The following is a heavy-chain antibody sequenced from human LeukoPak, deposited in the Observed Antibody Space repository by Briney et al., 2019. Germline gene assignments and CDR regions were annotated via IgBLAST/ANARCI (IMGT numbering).Heavy chain of an antibody. V-gene: IGHV4-30-4*08. CDR3: ARHTLLAAAGPNWFDP. D-gene: IGHD6-13*01. Sequence: PSETLSLTCTVSGGSISSGDYYWSWIRQPPGKGLEWIGYIYYSGSTYYNPSLKSRVTISVDTSKNQFSLKLSSVTAADTAVYYCARHTLLAAAGPNWFDPWGQGTLVTVSS. CDR1: GGSISSGDYY. J-gene: IGHJ5*02. CDR2: IYYSGST.